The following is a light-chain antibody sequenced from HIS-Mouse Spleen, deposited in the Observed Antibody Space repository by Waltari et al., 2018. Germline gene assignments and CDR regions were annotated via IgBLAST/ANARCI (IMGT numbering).Light chain of an antibody. Sequence: SYELTQPPSVSVSPGQTARITCSGDALPKKYAYWYQQESGQAPVLVIYEDSKRPSGIPERFSGSSSGTMATLTISGAQVEDEGDYYCYSTDSSGNHRVFGGGTKLTVL. CDR1: ALPKKY. CDR3: YSTDSSGNHRV. J-gene: IGLJ2*01. V-gene: IGLV3-10*01. CDR2: EDS.